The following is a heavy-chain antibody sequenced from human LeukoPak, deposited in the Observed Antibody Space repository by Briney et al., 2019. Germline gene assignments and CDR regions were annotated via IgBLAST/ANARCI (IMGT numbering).Heavy chain of an antibody. V-gene: IGHV4-34*01. Sequence: PSETLSLTCAVYGGSFSGYYWSWIRQPPGKGLEWIGEINHGGSTNYSPSLKSRVTISVDTSTNQSSLKLSSVTAADTAVYYCARDAFYCSSTACPKVDYWGQGALVTVSS. CDR3: ARDAFYCSSTACPKVDY. CDR1: GGSFSGYY. J-gene: IGHJ4*02. D-gene: IGHD2-2*01. CDR2: INHGGST.